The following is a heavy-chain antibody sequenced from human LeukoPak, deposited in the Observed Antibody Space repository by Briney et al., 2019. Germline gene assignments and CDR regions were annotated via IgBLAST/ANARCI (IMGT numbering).Heavy chain of an antibody. D-gene: IGHD1-26*01. CDR3: ARANGELWDDIYYYYMDV. CDR2: IYSGGSI. J-gene: IGHJ6*03. CDR1: GFTVSSNY. Sequence: SGGSLRLSCAASGFTVSSNYMTWVRQAPGRGLEWVSVIYSGGSIYYADSVKGRFTVSRDISENTLYLQMNSLRAEDTAVYYCARANGELWDDIYYYYMDVWGKGTTDTVSS. V-gene: IGHV3-53*01.